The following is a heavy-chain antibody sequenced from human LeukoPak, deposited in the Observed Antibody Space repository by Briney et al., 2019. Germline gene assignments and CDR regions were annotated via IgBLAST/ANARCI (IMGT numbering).Heavy chain of an antibody. CDR1: GGTLFSFH. V-gene: IGHV4-4*07. D-gene: IGHD3-22*01. J-gene: IGHJ6*03. Sequence: SETLSLTCTVSGGTLFSFHWSWLRQSAGKGLEWIGHIYVSGTTTYNPSLKGRGTISVNTSKNQVSLRLSSVTAADTAVYYCARLRFYDSSGYSPGYYRDVWGKGTTVIVS. CDR3: ARLRFYDSSGYSPGYYRDV. CDR2: IYVSGTT.